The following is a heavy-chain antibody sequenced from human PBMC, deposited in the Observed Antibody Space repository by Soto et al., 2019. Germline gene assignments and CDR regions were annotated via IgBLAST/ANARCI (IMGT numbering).Heavy chain of an antibody. CDR1: GGSFSGYY. Sequence: QVQLQQWGAGLLKPSETLSLTCAVYGGSFSGYYWSWIRQPPGKGLEWMGEINHSGSTNYNPSLKSRVTISVDPSKHQFSLKLSSVTAADTAVYYCARVDYDYIWGSYRSMPYFDYWGQGTLVTVSS. V-gene: IGHV4-34*01. CDR2: INHSGST. J-gene: IGHJ4*02. CDR3: ARVDYDYIWGSYRSMPYFDY. D-gene: IGHD3-16*02.